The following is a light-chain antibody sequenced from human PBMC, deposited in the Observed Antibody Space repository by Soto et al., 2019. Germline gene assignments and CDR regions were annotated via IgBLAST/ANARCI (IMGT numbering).Light chain of an antibody. CDR2: DAS. CDR1: QSVSSSY. CDR3: QQRSSWPRIT. V-gene: IGKV3-11*01. J-gene: IGKJ5*01. Sequence: EIGLTQSPCTLSLSTGERATLSCRASQSVSSSYLAWYQQKPSQAPRLLIYDASNRATGIPARFSGSGSGTDFTLTISSLEPEDFAVYYCQQRSSWPRITFAQGTRLEIK.